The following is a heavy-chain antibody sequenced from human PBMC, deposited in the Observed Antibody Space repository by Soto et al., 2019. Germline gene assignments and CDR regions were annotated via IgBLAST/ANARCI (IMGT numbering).Heavy chain of an antibody. CDR1: GFSLSNNT. Sequence: PGGSMRLSCSAYGFSLSNNTMHWIRQVPCKGLEWVASISNAVRRKYYADFVKGRFTISRDTANNILYLEMNSLRAEDTSLYYCARVATAMTYDFWGQGTQVTVSS. CDR3: ARVATAMTYDF. CDR2: ISNAVRRK. D-gene: IGHD2-21*02. J-gene: IGHJ4*02. V-gene: IGHV3-30*04.